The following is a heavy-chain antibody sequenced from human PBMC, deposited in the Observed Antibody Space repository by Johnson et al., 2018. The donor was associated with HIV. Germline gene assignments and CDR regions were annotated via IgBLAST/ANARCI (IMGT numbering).Heavy chain of an antibody. CDR2: IHAGGDT. D-gene: IGHD2-8*02. CDR1: GFTFSSYW. J-gene: IGHJ3*01. Sequence: VLLVESGGGLVQPGGSLRLSCAASGFTFSSYWMHWVRQAPGQGLVWVSVIHAGGDTYYAESLKGRITISRDNSLNTLYLQMNSLRAEDTAIYYCATFGYSTGWIVTDDGFDVWGQGTLVTVSS. V-gene: IGHV3-66*02. CDR3: ATFGYSTGWIVTDDGFDV.